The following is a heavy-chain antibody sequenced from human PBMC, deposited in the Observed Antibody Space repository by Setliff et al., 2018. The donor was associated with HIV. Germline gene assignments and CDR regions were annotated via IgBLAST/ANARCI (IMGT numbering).Heavy chain of an antibody. V-gene: IGHV4-4*07. J-gene: IGHJ4*02. CDR1: GGSSSNFY. CDR3: ARVRLTMIMMVDYFDQ. D-gene: IGHD3-22*01. CDR2: IYSTGDT. Sequence: LSLTRSVSGGSSSNFYWSWIRQPPGKGLEWVGHIYSTGDTNYNPSLKSRVTLSADTSKNQLSLSLTSVTAADTAVYYCARVRLTMIMMVDYFDQWGQGTLVTVSS.